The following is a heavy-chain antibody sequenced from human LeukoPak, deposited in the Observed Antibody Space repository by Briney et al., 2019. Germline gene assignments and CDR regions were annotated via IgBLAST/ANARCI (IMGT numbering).Heavy chain of an antibody. CDR2: IKQDGSEK. CDR1: GFIFSNYW. CDR3: ARPLAFDDSCNYRAFDI. Sequence: GGSLRLSCAASGFIFSNYWMNWVRQAPGKGLEWVANIKQDGSEKYYVDSVKGRFTISRDNAENSLYLQMNSLRPEDTAVYYCARPLAFDDSCNYRAFDIWGHGTMVTVSS. D-gene: IGHD3-22*01. J-gene: IGHJ3*02. V-gene: IGHV3-7*01.